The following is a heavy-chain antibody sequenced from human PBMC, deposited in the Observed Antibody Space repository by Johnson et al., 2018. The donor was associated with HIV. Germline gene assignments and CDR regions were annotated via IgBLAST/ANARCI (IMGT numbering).Heavy chain of an antibody. CDR1: GFTFSSYG. D-gene: IGHD1-26*01. CDR3: SRECGWSGSYLHDGSFDI. J-gene: IGHJ3*02. Sequence: QVQLVESGGGVVQPGRSLILSCAASGFTFSSYGMHWVRQAPGKGLEWVAVVPYDESNKYYADSVKGRFTISRDNSKNTLYLQMNSLRAEDMAVYYCSRECGWSGSYLHDGSFDIWGQGTMVTVSS. CDR2: VPYDESNK. V-gene: IGHV3-30*03.